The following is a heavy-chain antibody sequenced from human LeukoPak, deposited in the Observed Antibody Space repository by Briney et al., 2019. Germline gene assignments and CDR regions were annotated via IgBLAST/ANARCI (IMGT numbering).Heavy chain of an antibody. V-gene: IGHV3-30*18. Sequence: GGSLRLSCAASGFTFRSYGMHWVRQAAGKGLEGVAVISYDGSDKYYADSVKGRFTISRDNSKNTLYLQMNSLRAEGTAVYYCAKRGDSSGYPSYFDYWGQGTLVTVSS. CDR2: ISYDGSDK. CDR1: GFTFRSYG. J-gene: IGHJ4*02. CDR3: AKRGDSSGYPSYFDY. D-gene: IGHD3-22*01.